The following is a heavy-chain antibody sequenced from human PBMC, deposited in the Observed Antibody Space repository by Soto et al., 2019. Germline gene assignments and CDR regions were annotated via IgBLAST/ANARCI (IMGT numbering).Heavy chain of an antibody. CDR2: IYWDDDK. CDR3: AHRLTLNSDWNYGRFDY. CDR1: GFSLTTYGVG. Sequence: QITLKESGPTLVKPTQTLTLTCTFSGFSLTTYGVGVGWIRQPPGKALQWLPLIYWDDDKRYCPSLKSRLTITKDTSKNQVVLTMTNMDPVDTATYFCAHRLTLNSDWNYGRFDYWGQGTLVTVSS. D-gene: IGHD1-7*01. J-gene: IGHJ4*02. V-gene: IGHV2-5*02.